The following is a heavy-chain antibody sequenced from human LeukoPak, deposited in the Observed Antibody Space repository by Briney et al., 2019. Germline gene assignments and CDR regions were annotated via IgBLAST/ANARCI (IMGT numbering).Heavy chain of an antibody. J-gene: IGHJ4*02. V-gene: IGHV6-1*02. CDR3: AREAAAGRPDYFDY. Sequence: SGPGLFNLSQTLSLTCAISGDSVSNNSAAGNWIRQSPTRGLEGQGTPYLRSKWYNDYALSVNSRITINPDTTKNQFSLQLSSVTPEDTAVYYCAREAAAGRPDYFDYWGQGTLVTVSS. CDR1: GDSVSNNSAA. D-gene: IGHD6-13*01. CDR2: PYLRSKWYN.